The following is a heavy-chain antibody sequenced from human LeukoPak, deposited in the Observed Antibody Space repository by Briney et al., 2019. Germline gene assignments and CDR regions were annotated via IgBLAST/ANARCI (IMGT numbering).Heavy chain of an antibody. CDR1: GRQFCGHY. J-gene: IGHJ4*02. V-gene: IGHV4-34*01. Sequence: SETLSVIRAGFGRQFCGHYGRLSRPHAGEGLGGIGEINHSGSTTYNPSLKSRVTISVDTSKHQFSLKLSSVTAAHTAVYYCARGRYNNYFDYWGQGTLVTVSS. CDR3: ARGRYNNYFDY. CDR2: INHSGST. D-gene: IGHD5-24*01.